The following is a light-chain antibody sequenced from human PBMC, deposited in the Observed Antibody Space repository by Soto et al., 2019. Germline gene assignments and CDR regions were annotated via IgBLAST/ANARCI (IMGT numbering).Light chain of an antibody. CDR2: AAS. V-gene: IGKV1-9*01. J-gene: IGKJ4*01. Sequence: DIQFTQSPSFLSASVGDRVTITCRASQGISSYLAWYQQKPGKAPKLLIYAASTLQSGVPSRFSGRGSGTEVTLTISSLQPEDFATYYCQQLNSYPLTFGGGTKVEIK. CDR3: QQLNSYPLT. CDR1: QGISSY.